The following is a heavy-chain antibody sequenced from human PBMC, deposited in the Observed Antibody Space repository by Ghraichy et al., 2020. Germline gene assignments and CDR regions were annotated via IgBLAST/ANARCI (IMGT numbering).Heavy chain of an antibody. CDR3: ANLGIFGVVMIHQPGRYPDV. CDR2: IYSGGST. J-gene: IGHJ6*04. CDR1: GFTVSSNY. V-gene: IGHV3-53*01. Sequence: GGSLRLSCAASGFTVSSNYMSWVRQAPGKGLEWVSVIYSGGSTYYADSVKGRFTISRDNSKNTLYLQMNSLRAEDTAVYYCANLGIFGVVMIHQPGRYPDVWGKGTTVTVSS. D-gene: IGHD3-3*01.